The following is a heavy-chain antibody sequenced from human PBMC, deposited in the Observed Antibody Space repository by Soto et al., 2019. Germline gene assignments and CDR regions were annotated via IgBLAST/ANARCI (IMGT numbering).Heavy chain of an antibody. D-gene: IGHD2-15*01. Sequence: QVRLVQSGAEVKKPGASVKVSCKASGYTFTSYGISWVRQAPGQGLDWMGWISAYNDNTKYAQDLQGRVTMTTDTSTSTAYMELRSLRSDDTAVYYCARFTGGSYNTYYFYYGMDVWGQGTTVTVSS. CDR3: ARFTGGSYNTYYFYYGMDV. CDR2: ISAYNDNT. CDR1: GYTFTSYG. J-gene: IGHJ6*02. V-gene: IGHV1-18*04.